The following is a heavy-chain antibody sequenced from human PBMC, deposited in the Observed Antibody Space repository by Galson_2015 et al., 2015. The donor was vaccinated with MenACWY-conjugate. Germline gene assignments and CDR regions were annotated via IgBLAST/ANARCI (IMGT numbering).Heavy chain of an antibody. D-gene: IGHD1-26*01. CDR1: GYTFTTYY. J-gene: IGHJ4*02. CDR3: VREYRGGSFDY. V-gene: IGHV1-46*01. Sequence: SVKVSCKASGYTFTTYYMHWVRQAPGQGLEWMGIIRPSGDDGTTYAHKFQGRVTMTRDTSTSTVYMDLSSLRSEDTAVYYCVREYRGGSFDYWGQGTLVTVSS. CDR2: IRPSGDDGT.